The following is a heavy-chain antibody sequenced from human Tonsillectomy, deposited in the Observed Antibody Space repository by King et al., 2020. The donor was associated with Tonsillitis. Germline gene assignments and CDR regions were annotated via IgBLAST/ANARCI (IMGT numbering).Heavy chain of an antibody. Sequence: QLQESGPGLVKPSETLSLTCTVSGDSVSSGSYYWSWIRQPPGKGLEWIGYIYYSGSTNYNPSLKSRVTISVDTSKNQFSLKLSSVTAADTAVYYCASDLYSSGWFYFDYWGQGTLVTVSS. J-gene: IGHJ4*02. CDR3: ASDLYSSGWFYFDY. CDR1: GDSVSSGSYY. V-gene: IGHV4-61*01. CDR2: IYYSGST. D-gene: IGHD6-19*01.